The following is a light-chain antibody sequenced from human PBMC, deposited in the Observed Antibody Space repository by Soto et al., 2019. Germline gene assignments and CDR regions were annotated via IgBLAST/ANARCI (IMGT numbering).Light chain of an antibody. Sequence: EFVLTQSPGTLSLTPGERATLSCRASQSLANSFIAWYQQKPGQAPRLLIHDTFSRASGIPDRFSGSGSGTDFTLTISRLETEDFAVFYCKQYGTSEIIFGQGTRLEIK. CDR2: DTF. J-gene: IGKJ5*01. V-gene: IGKV3-20*01. CDR1: QSLANSF. CDR3: KQYGTSEII.